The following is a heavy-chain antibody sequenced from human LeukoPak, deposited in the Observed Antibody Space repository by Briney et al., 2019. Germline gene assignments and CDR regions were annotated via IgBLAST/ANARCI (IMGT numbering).Heavy chain of an antibody. CDR1: GDFSTSRSYC. D-gene: IGHD3-16*02. CDR3: ARVIYDAFDI. CDR2: IHYSGSS. Sequence: KPSETLSLTCTVAGDFSTSRSYCWAWLRQSPGKGLEWIGSIHYSGSSYYNPSLKSPVTRSLDTSNNQFSMNLSSGPAADTAVYYCARVIYDAFDICGQGTMVTVSP. V-gene: IGHV4-39*07. J-gene: IGHJ3*02.